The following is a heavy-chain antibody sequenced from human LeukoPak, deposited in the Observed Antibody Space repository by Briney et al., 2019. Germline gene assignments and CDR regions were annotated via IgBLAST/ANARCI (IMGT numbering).Heavy chain of an antibody. Sequence: GGSLRPSCAASASTATSHSMSCVRQAPKKGLEWVAKIKPDGSEIYHVDSVQGRFTIPRDNAKNSLYLQMNSLRAEDTAVYYCATSRFYLESWGQGTLVTVSS. CDR2: IKPDGSEI. CDR1: ASTATSHS. J-gene: IGHJ4*02. CDR3: ATSRFYLES. V-gene: IGHV3-7*01.